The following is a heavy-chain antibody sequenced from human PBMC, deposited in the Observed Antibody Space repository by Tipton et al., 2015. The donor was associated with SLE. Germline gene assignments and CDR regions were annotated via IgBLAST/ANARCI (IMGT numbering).Heavy chain of an antibody. CDR3: ARRALTIGGFAY. J-gene: IGHJ4*02. Sequence: TLSLTCAVYGGSFSGYYWSWIRQPPGKGLEWIGEINHSGSTNYNPSLKSRVTISVDTSKNQFSLKLSSVTAADTAVYYCARRALTIGGFAYWGQGPLVTVSS. CDR2: INHSGST. D-gene: IGHD3-10*01. V-gene: IGHV4-34*01. CDR1: GGSFSGYY.